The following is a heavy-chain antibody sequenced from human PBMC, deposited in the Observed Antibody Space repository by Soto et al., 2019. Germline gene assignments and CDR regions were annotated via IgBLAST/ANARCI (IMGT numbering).Heavy chain of an antibody. CDR1: GFTFSGNA. J-gene: IGHJ3*02. D-gene: IGHD3-10*01. CDR3: ARVGPDHKHAFEI. V-gene: IGHV3-64*01. CDR2: TTSDGGNT. Sequence: EVQLVESGGGLVQPGGSLRLSCEASGFTFSGNAMHWVRQAPGKGLEYVSSTTSDGGNTYYANSVKGRFTISRDNSKNTLYLQLGSLSADDTAVYFCARVGPDHKHAFEIWGQGTMVTVSS.